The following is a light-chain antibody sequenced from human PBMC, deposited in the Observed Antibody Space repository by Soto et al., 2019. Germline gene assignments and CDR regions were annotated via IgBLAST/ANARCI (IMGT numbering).Light chain of an antibody. Sequence: EIVLTQSPGTLSLSPGERATLSCRASQSISSSDLAWYQHRPGQAPRLLIYAASSRATGIPVRFSGSGSGTDFTLSISRLEPEDFALYYCQQHDILPITFGQGTRLEIK. J-gene: IGKJ5*01. CDR2: AAS. CDR3: QQHDILPIT. CDR1: QSISSSD. V-gene: IGKV3-20*01.